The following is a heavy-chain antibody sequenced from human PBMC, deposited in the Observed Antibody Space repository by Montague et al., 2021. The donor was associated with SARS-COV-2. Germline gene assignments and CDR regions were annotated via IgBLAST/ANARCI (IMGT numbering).Heavy chain of an antibody. V-gene: IGHV4-38-2*02. J-gene: IGHJ4*02. D-gene: IGHD3-3*01. CDR2: RYQNGAT. Sequence: SETLSLTCSVSGFSISSGYYCGWIRQTPGKVLEWIGSRYQNGATYYTPSRKRPVTILLDTSKNQSSLSLTSVTAADAAVYYCARSGVGIFDFSYFDSWGQGSLVIVSS. CDR1: GFSISSGYY. CDR3: ARSGVGIFDFSYFDS.